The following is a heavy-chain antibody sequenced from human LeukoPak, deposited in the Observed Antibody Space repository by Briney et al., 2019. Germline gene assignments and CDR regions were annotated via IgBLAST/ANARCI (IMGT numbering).Heavy chain of an antibody. CDR1: GFTFSSYD. CDR3: ARAYDILTGRGSGMDV. Sequence: GGSLRLSCAASGFTFSSYDMHWVRQATGKGLEWVSAIGTAGDTYYPGSVKGRFTISRENAKNSSYLQMNSLRAGDTAVYYCARAYDILTGRGSGMDVWGQGTTVTVSS. J-gene: IGHJ6*02. V-gene: IGHV3-13*01. CDR2: IGTAGDT. D-gene: IGHD3-9*01.